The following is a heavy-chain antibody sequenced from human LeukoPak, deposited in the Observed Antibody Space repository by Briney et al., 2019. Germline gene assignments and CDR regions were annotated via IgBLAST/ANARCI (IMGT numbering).Heavy chain of an antibody. V-gene: IGHV4-34*01. CDR2: INHSGST. J-gene: IGHJ6*03. CDR1: GGSFSGYY. CDR3: ARLTKNDSGSFRFGKKKRGYMDV. D-gene: IGHD3-10*01. Sequence: PLETLSLTCAVYGGSFSGYYWSWIRQPPGKGLEWIGEINHSGSTNYSPSLKSRVTISVDTSKNQFSLKLSSVTAADTAVYYCARLTKNDSGSFRFGKKKRGYMDVWGKGTTVTISS.